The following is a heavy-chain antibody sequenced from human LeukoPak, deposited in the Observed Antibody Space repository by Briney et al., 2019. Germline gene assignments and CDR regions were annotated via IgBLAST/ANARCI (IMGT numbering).Heavy chain of an antibody. CDR2: INPNSGGT. CDR3: ARRSRRGRAFDI. J-gene: IGHJ3*02. Sequence: GASVKVSCKASGYTFTGYYMHWVRQAPGQGLEWMGWINPNSGGTNYAQKFQGRVTMTRDTSISTAYMELSSLRSEDTAVYYCARRSRRGRAFDIWGQGTMVTVSS. D-gene: IGHD3-10*01. V-gene: IGHV1-2*02. CDR1: GYTFTGYY.